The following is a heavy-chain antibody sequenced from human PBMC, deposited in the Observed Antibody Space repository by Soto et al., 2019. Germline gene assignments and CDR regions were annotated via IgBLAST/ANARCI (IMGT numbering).Heavy chain of an antibody. V-gene: IGHV3-7*03. CDR1: GFTFGSYW. CDR2: IKHDGSEK. Sequence: EVQLAESGGGLVQPGGSLRLSCAASGFTFGSYWMNWVRQAPGKGLEWLANIKHDGSEKYYVDSVMGRFTISRDNAKNSLFLQMHSLRAEDTAVYFCARTDSYGSGLYGMDVWSQGTTVTVSS. J-gene: IGHJ6*02. D-gene: IGHD5-18*01. CDR3: ARTDSYGSGLYGMDV.